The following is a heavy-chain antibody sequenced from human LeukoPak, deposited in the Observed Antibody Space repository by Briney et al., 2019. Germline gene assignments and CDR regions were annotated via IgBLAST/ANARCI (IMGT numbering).Heavy chain of an antibody. V-gene: IGHV3-72*01. CDR2: TRNKANSYTT. D-gene: IGHD3-10*01. CDR3: GTKYGSGSYYYDY. Sequence: AGSLRLSCAASGFTFSDHYMDWVRQAPGKGLEGVGRTRNKANSYTTEYAASVKGRFTISSDDSKNSLYLQMNSLNTEDTAVYYCGTKYGSGSYYYDYWGQGTLVTVSS. CDR1: GFTFSDHY. J-gene: IGHJ4*02.